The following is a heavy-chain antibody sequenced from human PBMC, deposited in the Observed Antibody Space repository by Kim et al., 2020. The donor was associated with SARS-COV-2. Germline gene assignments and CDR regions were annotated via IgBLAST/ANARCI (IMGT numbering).Heavy chain of an antibody. Sequence: SETLSLTCTVSGGSISSGGYYWSWIRQHPGKGLEWIGYIYYSGSTYYNPSLKSRVTISVDTSKNQFSLKLSSVTAADTAVYYCARGRGTTEVPSGGRTFDYWGQGTLVTVSS. CDR1: GGSISSGGYY. V-gene: IGHV4-31*03. CDR2: IYYSGST. J-gene: IGHJ4*02. CDR3: ARGRGTTEVPSGGRTFDY. D-gene: IGHD1-1*01.